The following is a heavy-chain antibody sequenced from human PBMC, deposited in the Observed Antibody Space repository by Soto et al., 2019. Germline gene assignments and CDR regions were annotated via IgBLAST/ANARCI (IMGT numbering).Heavy chain of an antibody. CDR1: GYSFTSYW. J-gene: IGHJ6*02. CDR3: ARHGYFTNGVCRKRYYYYGMDV. D-gene: IGHD2-8*01. CDR2: IYPGDSDT. Sequence: GESLKISCKGSGYSFTSYWIGWVRQMPGKGLEWMGIIYPGDSDTRYSPSFQGQVTISADKSISTAYLQWSSLKASDTAMYYCARHGYFTNGVCRKRYYYYGMDVWGQGTTVTVSS. V-gene: IGHV5-51*01.